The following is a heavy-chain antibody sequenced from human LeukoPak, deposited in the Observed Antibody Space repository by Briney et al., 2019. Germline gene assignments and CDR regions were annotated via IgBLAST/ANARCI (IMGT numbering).Heavy chain of an antibody. D-gene: IGHD5-24*01. Sequence: GGSPRLSCAASGFTFSSYAMHWVRQAPGKGLEWVAVIWYDGSNKYYADSVKGRFTISRDNAKNTLYLQMNSLRAEDTAVYYCAREAGRRDGYNYDRWGQGTLVTVSS. CDR2: IWYDGSNK. J-gene: IGHJ4*02. V-gene: IGHV3-33*08. CDR1: GFTFSSYA. CDR3: AREAGRRDGYNYDR.